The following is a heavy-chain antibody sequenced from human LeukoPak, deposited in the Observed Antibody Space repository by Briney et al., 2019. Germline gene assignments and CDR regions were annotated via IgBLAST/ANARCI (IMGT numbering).Heavy chain of an antibody. CDR1: GYTFSSYT. J-gene: IGHJ3*01. D-gene: IGHD2-15*01. V-gene: IGHV3-21*06. Sequence: PGGSLRLSCAASGYTFSSYTMNWVRQAPGKGLEWVSSITTGSNTKYYGDSVKGRFTISRDNAKNSLHLQMNSLRAEDTAVYYCARDMYCGDINCYFRRAFDLWGQGTMVTVSS. CDR3: ARDMYCGDINCYFRRAFDL. CDR2: ITTGSNTK.